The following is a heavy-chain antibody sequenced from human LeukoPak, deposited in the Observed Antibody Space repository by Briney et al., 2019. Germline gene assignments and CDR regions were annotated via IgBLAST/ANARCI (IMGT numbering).Heavy chain of an antibody. CDR1: GFTFSSYA. CDR3: AGPQYCNYGGYDY. J-gene: IGHJ4*02. Sequence: GGSLRLSCAASGFTFSSYAMSWVRQAPGKGLEWVSAISGSGGSTYYADSVKGRFTISRDNSKNTLYLQMNSLRAEDTAVYYCAGPQYCNYGGYDYWGQGTLVTVSS. V-gene: IGHV3-23*01. CDR2: ISGSGGST. D-gene: IGHD4-11*01.